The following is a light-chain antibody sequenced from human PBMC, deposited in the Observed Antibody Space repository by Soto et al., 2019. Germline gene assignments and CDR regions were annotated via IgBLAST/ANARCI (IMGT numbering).Light chain of an antibody. CDR3: TSYTTSSTYV. CDR2: EVS. J-gene: IGLJ1*01. Sequence: QSALTQPASVSGSPGQSITISCTGTSSDVGGNKYLSWYQQYPGKAPKLMIFEVSKRPSGVSNRFSGSKSGKTASLTISGLQTADEADYYCTSYTTSSTYVFGTGTKVTVL. V-gene: IGLV2-14*01. CDR1: SSDVGGNKY.